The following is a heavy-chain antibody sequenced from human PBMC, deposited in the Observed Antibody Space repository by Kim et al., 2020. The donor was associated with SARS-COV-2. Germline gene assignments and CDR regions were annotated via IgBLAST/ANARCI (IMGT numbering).Heavy chain of an antibody. CDR3: CRDGGDCDILTCCPGYDY. V-gene: IGHV3-66*01. CDR1: GFTFSSND. J-gene: IGHJ4*01. Sequence: GGSLRLSCVVSGFTFSSNDMTWVRQAPGKGLEWVSVIYSDGSTYYSDYSMGRCIISRDNYKNTPQLIMKSLRADDTAVYYCCRDGGDCDILTCCPGYDY. D-gene: IGHD3-9*01. CDR2: IYSDGST.